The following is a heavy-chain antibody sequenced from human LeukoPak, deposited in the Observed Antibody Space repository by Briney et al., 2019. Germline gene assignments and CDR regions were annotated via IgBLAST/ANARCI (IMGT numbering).Heavy chain of an antibody. J-gene: IGHJ4*02. Sequence: GGSLRLSCAASGFTFSDHAMHRVRQAPGKGLEWVSAVGIAADTFYPGSVKGRFTISRENAKNSLYLQMNSLRVGDTAVYYCVRQKKSHGNFDYWGQGTLVTVSS. CDR2: VGIAADT. D-gene: IGHD1-26*01. V-gene: IGHV3-13*01. CDR3: VRQKKSHGNFDY. CDR1: GFTFSDHA.